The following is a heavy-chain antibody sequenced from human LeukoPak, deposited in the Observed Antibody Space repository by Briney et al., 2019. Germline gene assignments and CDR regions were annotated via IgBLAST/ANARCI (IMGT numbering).Heavy chain of an antibody. D-gene: IGHD5-18*01. V-gene: IGHV3-74*01. CDR1: GFTFRSYV. CDR3: ARALRTAMVANDAFDI. Sequence: GGSLRLSCAASGFTFRSYVMSWVRQAPGKGLVWVSRINSDGSSTSYADSVKGRFTISRDNAKNTLYLQMNSLRAEDTAVYYCARALRTAMVANDAFDIWGQGTMVTVSS. CDR2: INSDGSST. J-gene: IGHJ3*02.